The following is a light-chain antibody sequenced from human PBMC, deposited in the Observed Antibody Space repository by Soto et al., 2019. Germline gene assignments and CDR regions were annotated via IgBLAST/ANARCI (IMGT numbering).Light chain of an antibody. CDR1: LTGNNNY. Sequence: IVLTQSPGTLSLSPGERATLSCRDSLTGNNNYLAWYQHKSGQAPRLLIYGVYTRATGIPDRFTGSGSGTEFTLTITRLEPEDSAVYFCQHYGYSRWTFGQGTKVEIK. J-gene: IGKJ1*01. V-gene: IGKV3-20*01. CDR2: GVY. CDR3: QHYGYSRWT.